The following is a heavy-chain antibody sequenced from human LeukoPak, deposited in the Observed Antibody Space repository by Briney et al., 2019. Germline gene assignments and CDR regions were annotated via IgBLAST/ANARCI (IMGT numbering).Heavy chain of an antibody. CDR1: GVSISSTSYC. Sequence: SETLSLTCTVSGVSISSTSYCWGWIRQPPGKGLEWIGSIYYSGRTYYNPSLKSRLTIPVDTPKNQFSLKLSSVTAADTAVYYCAQSLGASTWFGNWFDPWGQGTLVTVSS. V-gene: IGHV4-39*01. J-gene: IGHJ5*02. CDR3: AQSLGASTWFGNWFDP. D-gene: IGHD3-10*01. CDR2: IYYSGRT.